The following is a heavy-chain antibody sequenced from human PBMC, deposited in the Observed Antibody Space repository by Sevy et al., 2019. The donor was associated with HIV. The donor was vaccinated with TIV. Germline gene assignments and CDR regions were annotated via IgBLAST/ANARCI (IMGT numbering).Heavy chain of an antibody. CDR1: GFRFSSFS. CDR3: ARAQADYGDFGGHFDH. J-gene: IGHJ4*02. Sequence: GGSLRLSCAASGFRFSSFSMNWVRQAPGKGLEWVSYITSSSSTIFYADSVKGRFTISRDNAKNYLYLQMGSLRDEDTAVYYCARAQADYGDFGGHFDHWGQGSLVTVSS. CDR2: ITSSSSTI. D-gene: IGHD4-17*01. V-gene: IGHV3-48*02.